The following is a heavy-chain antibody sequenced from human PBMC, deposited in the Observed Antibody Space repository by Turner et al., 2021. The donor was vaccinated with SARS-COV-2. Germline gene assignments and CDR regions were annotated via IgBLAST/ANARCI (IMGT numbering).Heavy chain of an antibody. V-gene: IGHV3-30*18. Sequence: QVQLVESGGGVVQPGRSLRLSCAAPGFTFSRYGMHWVRQAPGKGLEWVAVISYDGSNKYYADSVKGRFTISRDNSKNTLYLQMNSLRAEDTAVYYCAKEFRYSSSLYRDRDYYYGMDVWGQGTTVTVSS. CDR1: GFTFSRYG. D-gene: IGHD6-13*01. CDR2: ISYDGSNK. J-gene: IGHJ6*02. CDR3: AKEFRYSSSLYRDRDYYYGMDV.